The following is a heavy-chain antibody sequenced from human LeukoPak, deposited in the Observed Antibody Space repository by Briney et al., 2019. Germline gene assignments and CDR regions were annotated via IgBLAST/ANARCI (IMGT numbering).Heavy chain of an antibody. CDR1: GFTFSSYS. CDR2: ISSSSSYI. CDR3: ASYEGDYEDYCYYGMDV. J-gene: IGHJ6*02. D-gene: IGHD4-17*01. Sequence: GGSLRLSCAASGFTFSSYSMNWVRQAPGKGLEWVSSISSSSSYISYADSVKGRFTVSRDNAKNSLYLQMNSLRAEDTAVYDRASYEGDYEDYCYYGMDVWGQGTTVTVSS. V-gene: IGHV3-21*01.